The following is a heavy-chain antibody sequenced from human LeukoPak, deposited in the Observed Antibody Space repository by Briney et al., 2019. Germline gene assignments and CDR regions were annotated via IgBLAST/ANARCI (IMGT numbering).Heavy chain of an antibody. J-gene: IGHJ4*02. D-gene: IGHD2-21*01. CDR2: IRYDGSNK. Sequence: GGSLRLSCAASGFTFSSYGMHWVRQAPGKGLEWVAFIRYDGSNKYYADSVKGGFTISRDNSKNTLYLQMNSLRAEDTAVYYCAKFLPTHIVVANYYFDYWGQGTLVTVSS. CDR3: AKFLPTHIVVANYYFDY. V-gene: IGHV3-30*02. CDR1: GFTFSSYG.